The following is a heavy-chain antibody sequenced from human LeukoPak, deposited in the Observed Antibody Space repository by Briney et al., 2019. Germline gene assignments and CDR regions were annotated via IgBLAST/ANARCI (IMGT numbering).Heavy chain of an antibody. CDR3: ARLNYYDSSGTGLDP. V-gene: IGHV1-2*02. D-gene: IGHD3-22*01. Sequence: GASVKVSCKASGYTFTGYYMHWVRQAPGQGLEWMGWINPNSGGTNYAQTFQGRVTMTRDTSISTAYMELSRLRSDDTAVYYCARLNYYDSSGTGLDPCGQGTLVTVSS. J-gene: IGHJ5*02. CDR1: GYTFTGYY. CDR2: INPNSGGT.